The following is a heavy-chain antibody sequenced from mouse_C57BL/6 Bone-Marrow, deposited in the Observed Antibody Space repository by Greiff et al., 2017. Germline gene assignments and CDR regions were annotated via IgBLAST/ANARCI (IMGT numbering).Heavy chain of an antibody. CDR3: ARDRVAMDY. CDR1: GYTFTSYW. V-gene: IGHV1-69*01. J-gene: IGHJ4*01. Sequence: VQLQQPGAELVMPGASVKLSCKASGYTFTSYWMHWVKQRPGQGLEWIGEIDPSDSYTNYNQKFKGKSTLTVDKSSSTAYMQLSSLTSEDSAVYYCARDRVAMDYWGQGTSGTVSS. CDR2: IDPSDSYT.